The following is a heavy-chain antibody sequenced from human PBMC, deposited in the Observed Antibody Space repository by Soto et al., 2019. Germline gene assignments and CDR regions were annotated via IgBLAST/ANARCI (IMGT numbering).Heavy chain of an antibody. CDR1: GGSFSGYY. V-gene: IGHV4-34*01. J-gene: IGHJ6*02. CDR3: ARGPRYLEWLL. CDR2: INHSGST. Sequence: PETLSLTCAVYGGSFSGYYWSWIRQPPGKGLEWIGEINHSGSTNYNPSLKSRVTISVDTSKNQFSLKLSSVTAADTAVYYCARGPRYLEWLLWGQGTTVTVS. D-gene: IGHD3-3*01.